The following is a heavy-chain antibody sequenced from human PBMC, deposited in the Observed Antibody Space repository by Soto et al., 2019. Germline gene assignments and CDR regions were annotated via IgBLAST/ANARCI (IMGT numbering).Heavy chain of an antibody. CDR3: ARDRDDYGSGNYYNRIDF. D-gene: IGHD3-10*01. V-gene: IGHV1-69*01. CDR1: GGIFSTYA. Sequence: QVQLVQSGAEVKKPGSSVKVSCQASGGIFSTYAISWLRQAPGQGLEWMGGIIPLFGTPNYAQRFQGRVTITADESTSTAYMELSRLRAEHTAVYYCARDRDDYGSGNYYNRIDFWGQGTLVTVSS. J-gene: IGHJ4*02. CDR2: IIPLFGTP.